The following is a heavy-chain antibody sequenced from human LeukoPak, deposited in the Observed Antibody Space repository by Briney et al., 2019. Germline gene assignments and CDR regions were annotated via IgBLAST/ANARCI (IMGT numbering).Heavy chain of an antibody. J-gene: IGHJ6*02. CDR2: IKPDGSEK. CDR1: GFAFSTYW. CDR3: ARFGVPYGVDV. V-gene: IGHV3-7*04. D-gene: IGHD3-16*01. Sequence: GGSLRLSCAASGFAFSTYWMSWVRQAPGKGLEWVANIKPDGSEKDYVDSLKGRFTISRDNAKNSLYLQVNSLRAEDTAVYYCARFGVPYGVDVWGQGTTVTVSS.